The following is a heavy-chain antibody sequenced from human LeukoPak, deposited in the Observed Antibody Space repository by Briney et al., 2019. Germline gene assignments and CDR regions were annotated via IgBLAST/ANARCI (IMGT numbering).Heavy chain of an antibody. J-gene: IGHJ4*02. CDR1: GGSFSGYY. Sequence: SETLSLTCAVYGGSFSGYYWSWIRQPPGKGLEWIGYIYYSGSTNYNPSLKSRVTISVDTSKNQFSLKLSSVTAADTAVYYCARRIAALDYWGQGTLVTVSS. V-gene: IGHV4-59*01. CDR2: IYYSGST. CDR3: ARRIAALDY. D-gene: IGHD6-6*01.